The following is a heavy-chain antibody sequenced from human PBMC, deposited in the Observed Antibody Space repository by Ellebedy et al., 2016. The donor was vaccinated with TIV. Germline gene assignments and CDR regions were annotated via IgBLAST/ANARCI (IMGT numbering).Heavy chain of an antibody. CDR2: IWYDGSNK. Sequence: GESLKISXAVSGFTFSNYAMSWVRQAPGKGLEWVAVIWYDGSNKYYADSVKGRFTISRDNSKNTLYLQMNSLRAEDTAVYYCARPLGRSGYIYWGQGTLVTVSS. J-gene: IGHJ4*02. V-gene: IGHV3-33*08. CDR3: ARPLGRSGYIY. D-gene: IGHD3-22*01. CDR1: GFTFSNYA.